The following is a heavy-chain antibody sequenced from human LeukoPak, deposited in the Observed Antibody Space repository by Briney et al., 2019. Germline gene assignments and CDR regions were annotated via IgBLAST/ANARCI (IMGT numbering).Heavy chain of an antibody. CDR3: ARGGTGNWFDP. D-gene: IGHD1-1*01. V-gene: IGHV4-38-2*01. CDR2: IYHSGST. CDR1: GYSIGSGYY. Sequence: SGTLSLTCAVSGYSIGSGYYWGWIRQPPGKGLEWIGSIYHSGSTYYNPSLKSRVTISVDTSKNQFSLKLSSVTAADTAVYYCARGGTGNWFDPWGQGTLVTVSS. J-gene: IGHJ5*02.